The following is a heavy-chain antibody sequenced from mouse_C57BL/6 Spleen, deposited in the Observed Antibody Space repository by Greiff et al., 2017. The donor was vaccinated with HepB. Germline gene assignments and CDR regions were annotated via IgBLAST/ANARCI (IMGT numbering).Heavy chain of an antibody. CDR1: GYTFTDYN. CDR3: ARGDYGSPFDY. D-gene: IGHD1-1*01. Sequence: EVKLVESGPELVKPGASVKIPCKASGYTFTDYNMDWVKQSHGKSLEWIGDINPNNGGTIYNQKFKGKATLTVDKSSSTAYMELRSLTSEDTAVYYCARGDYGSPFDYWGQGTTLTVSS. CDR2: INPNNGGT. J-gene: IGHJ2*01. V-gene: IGHV1-18*01.